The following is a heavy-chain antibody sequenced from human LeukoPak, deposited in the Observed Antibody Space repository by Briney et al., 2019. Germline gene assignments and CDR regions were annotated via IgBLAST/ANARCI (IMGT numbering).Heavy chain of an antibody. Sequence: SETLSLTCTVSGGSISSYYWSWIRQPPGKGLEWIGYIYYSGSTNYNPSLKSRVTISVDTSKNQFSLKLSSVTAADTAVYYCARERKPLSIDPWGQGTLVTVSS. V-gene: IGHV4-59*01. CDR2: IYYSGST. CDR1: GGSISSYY. J-gene: IGHJ5*02. CDR3: ARERKPLSIDP.